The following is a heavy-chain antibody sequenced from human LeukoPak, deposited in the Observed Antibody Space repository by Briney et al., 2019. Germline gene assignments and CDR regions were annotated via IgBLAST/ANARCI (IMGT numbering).Heavy chain of an antibody. V-gene: IGHV3-30*03. Sequence: GGSLRLSCAASGFTFSSYSMNWVRQAPGKGLEWVAVISKDGSDKYYPGSVRGRFTISRDNSKNTIYLQMDSLRAEDTAIYYCARDYWWNYDYWGQGTLVTVSS. CDR1: GFTFSSYS. CDR2: ISKDGSDK. J-gene: IGHJ4*02. CDR3: ARDYWWNYDY. D-gene: IGHD1-7*01.